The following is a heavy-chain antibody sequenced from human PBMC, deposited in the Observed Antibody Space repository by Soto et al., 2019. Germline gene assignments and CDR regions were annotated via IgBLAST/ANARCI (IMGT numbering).Heavy chain of an antibody. CDR1: GFTFSRYA. V-gene: IGHV3-30*04. CDR3: ARTRNGGVADSFDS. Sequence: GGSLRLSCAASGFTFSRYAIHWVRLTPGRGLEWVLAISRDGSYIYYTDSVKGRFTVSRDNSKNTVFVQMNRLIPDDTALYFCARTRNGGVADSFDSWGQGTRVTVSS. J-gene: IGHJ5*01. CDR2: ISRDGSYI. D-gene: IGHD3-3*01.